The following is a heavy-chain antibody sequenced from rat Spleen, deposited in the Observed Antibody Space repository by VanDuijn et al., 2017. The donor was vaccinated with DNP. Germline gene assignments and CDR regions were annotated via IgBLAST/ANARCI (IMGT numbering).Heavy chain of an antibody. CDR2: ISPSGGST. CDR1: GFTFSNYD. CDR3: AREGVYYGFPFAY. Sequence: EVQLVESGGGLVQPGRSLKLSCAASGFTFSNYDMAWVRQAPTKGLEWVASISPSGGSTYYRDSVKGRFTVSRDNAKSSLYLQMDSLRSEDTATYYCAREGVYYGFPFAYWGQGTLVTVSS. J-gene: IGHJ3*01. D-gene: IGHD1-6*01. V-gene: IGHV5S23*01.